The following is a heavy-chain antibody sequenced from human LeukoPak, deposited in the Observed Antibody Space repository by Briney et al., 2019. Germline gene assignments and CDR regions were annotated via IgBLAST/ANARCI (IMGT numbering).Heavy chain of an antibody. D-gene: IGHD2-15*01. CDR1: GYSFPNYW. CDR2: IYPDDSHT. J-gene: IGHJ4*02. V-gene: IGHV5-51*01. CDR3: ARHTYCAGGSCYFDY. Sequence: GESLQISCKGSGYSFPNYWIGWVRQMPGKGLEWMGIIYPDDSHTRYSPSFQGQVTFSADKSITTAYLQWSSLKASDTAVYYCARHTYCAGGSCYFDYWGQGTLVTVSS.